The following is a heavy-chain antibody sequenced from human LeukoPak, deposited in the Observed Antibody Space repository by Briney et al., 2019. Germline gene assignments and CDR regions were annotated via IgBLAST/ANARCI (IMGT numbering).Heavy chain of an antibody. D-gene: IGHD4-11*01. CDR1: GGSISSYY. CDR3: ARVGGEADYTTGFDY. J-gene: IGHJ4*02. V-gene: IGHV4-59*01. CDR2: IYYSGGT. Sequence: PSETLSLTCTVSGGSISSYYWSWIRQPPGKGLEWIGYIYYSGGTNYNPSLKSRVTISVDTSKNQFSLKLSSVTAADTAVYYCARVGGEADYTTGFDYWGQGTLVTVSS.